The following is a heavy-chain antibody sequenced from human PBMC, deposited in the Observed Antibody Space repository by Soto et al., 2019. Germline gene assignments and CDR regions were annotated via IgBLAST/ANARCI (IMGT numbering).Heavy chain of an antibody. D-gene: IGHD1-1*01. V-gene: IGHV4-4*07. CDR2: IYATGTT. CDR3: VRDGTKTLRDWFDP. CDR1: GASISGFY. J-gene: IGHJ5*02. Sequence: SETLSLTCTVSGASISGFYWSWIRKSAGKGLEWIGRIYATGTTDYNPSLKGRVMMSVDTSKKQFSLKLRSVTAADTAVYYCVRDGTKTLRDWFDPWGQGISVTVSS.